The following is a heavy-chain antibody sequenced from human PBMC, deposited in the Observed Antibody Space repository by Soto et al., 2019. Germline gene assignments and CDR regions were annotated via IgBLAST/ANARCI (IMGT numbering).Heavy chain of an antibody. CDR1: GGSISSSSYY. Sequence: SETLSLTCTVSGGSISSSSYYWGWIRQPPGKGLEWIGSIYYSGSTYYNPSLKSRVTISVDTSKNQFSLKLSSVTAADTAVYYCASHLGYCSGGSCIMSVDYWGQGTLVTVSS. J-gene: IGHJ4*02. CDR2: IYYSGST. CDR3: ASHLGYCSGGSCIMSVDY. D-gene: IGHD2-15*01. V-gene: IGHV4-39*01.